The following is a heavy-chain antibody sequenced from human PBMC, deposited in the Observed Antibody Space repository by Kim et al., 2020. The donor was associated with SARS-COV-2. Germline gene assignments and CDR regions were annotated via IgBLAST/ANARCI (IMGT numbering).Heavy chain of an antibody. V-gene: IGHV3-53*01. Sequence: ADSLKGRFTISRDNSKTTLYLQMNSLRAEDTAVYYCARDRCSGGSCYSDYWGQGTLVTVSS. J-gene: IGHJ4*02. CDR3: ARDRCSGGSCYSDY. D-gene: IGHD2-15*01.